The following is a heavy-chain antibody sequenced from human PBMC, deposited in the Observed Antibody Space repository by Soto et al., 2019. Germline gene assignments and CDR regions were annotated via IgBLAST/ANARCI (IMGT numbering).Heavy chain of an antibody. CDR1: GGSISSYY. CDR2: IYYSGST. J-gene: IGHJ4*02. V-gene: IGHV4-59*08. Sequence: QVQLQESGPGLVKPSETLSLTCTVSGGSISSYYWSWIRQPPGKGLEWIGYIYYSGSTNYNPSLKSRVTISVDTSKNQFSLKLSSVTAADTAVYYCASSSSYGDYYYWGQGTLVTVSS. CDR3: ASSSSYGDYYY. D-gene: IGHD4-17*01.